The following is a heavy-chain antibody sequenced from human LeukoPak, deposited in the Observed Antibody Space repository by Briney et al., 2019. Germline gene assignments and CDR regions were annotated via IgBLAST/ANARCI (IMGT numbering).Heavy chain of an antibody. Sequence: SETLSLTCTVSGGSISSSSYYWGWIRQPPGKGLEWIGSIYYSGSTYYNPSLKSRVTISVDTSKNQFSLKLSSVTAADTAVYYCARGQRSITMVRGVGDFDYWGQGTLVTVSS. CDR3: ARGQRSITMVRGVGDFDY. D-gene: IGHD3-10*01. V-gene: IGHV4-39*07. CDR1: GGSISSSSYY. J-gene: IGHJ4*02. CDR2: IYYSGST.